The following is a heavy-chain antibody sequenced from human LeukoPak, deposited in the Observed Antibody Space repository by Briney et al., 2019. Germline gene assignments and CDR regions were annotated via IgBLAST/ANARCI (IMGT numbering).Heavy chain of an antibody. D-gene: IGHD3-9*01. CDR2: ISSSSSYI. J-gene: IGHJ6*03. Sequence: PGGSLRLSCAASGFTFSSYSMNWVRQAPGKGLEWVSSISSSSSYIYYADSVKGRFTISRDNAKNSLYLQMNSLRAEDTAVYYCARDFGFDYDILTGSFRVYYYMDVWGKGTTVTVSS. CDR3: ARDFGFDYDILTGSFRVYYYMDV. CDR1: GFTFSSYS. V-gene: IGHV3-21*01.